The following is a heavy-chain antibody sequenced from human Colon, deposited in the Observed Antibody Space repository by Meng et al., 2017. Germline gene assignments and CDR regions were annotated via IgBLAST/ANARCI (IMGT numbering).Heavy chain of an antibody. D-gene: IGHD4-17*01. J-gene: IGHJ4*02. CDR3: ARDGDYASNYFDS. CDR1: GGSITSHN. CDR2: GSFSGGT. Sequence: SETLSLTCTVSGGSITSHNWNWIRQSPGKGLEWIGAGSFSGGTNYNPSLKGRVTTSVDTSKNQFSLKLSSVTTADTAVYYCARDGDYASNYFDSWGQGTLVTVSS. V-gene: IGHV4-59*11.